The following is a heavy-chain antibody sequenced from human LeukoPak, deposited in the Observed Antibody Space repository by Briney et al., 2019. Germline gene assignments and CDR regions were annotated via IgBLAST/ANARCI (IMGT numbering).Heavy chain of an antibody. J-gene: IGHJ4*02. CDR1: GGTFSSYA. CDR2: IIPILGIA. CDR3: ARDIMVRSYSDY. V-gene: IGHV1-69*04. Sequence: SVKVSCKASGGTFSSYAISWVRQAPGQGLEWMGRIIPILGIANYAQKFQGRVTITTDKSTSTAYMELSSLRSEDTAVYYCARDIMVRSYSDYWGQGTLVTVSS. D-gene: IGHD3-10*01.